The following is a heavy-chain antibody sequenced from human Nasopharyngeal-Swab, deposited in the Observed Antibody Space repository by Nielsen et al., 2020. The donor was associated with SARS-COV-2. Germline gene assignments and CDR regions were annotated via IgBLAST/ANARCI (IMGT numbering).Heavy chain of an antibody. J-gene: IGHJ4*02. V-gene: IGHV4-39*07. D-gene: IGHD3-22*01. CDR3: ARDNNYYDSSGYLFFDY. Sequence: WIRQPPGKGLEWIGSIYYSGSTYYNPSLKSRVTISVDTSKNQFSLKLSSVTAADTAVYYCARDNNYYDSSGYLFFDYWGQGTPVTVSS. CDR2: IYYSGST.